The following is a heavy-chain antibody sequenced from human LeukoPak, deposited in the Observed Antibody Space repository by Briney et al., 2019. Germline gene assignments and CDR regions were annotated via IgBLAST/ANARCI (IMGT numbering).Heavy chain of an antibody. J-gene: IGHJ3*02. CDR3: AKVQLGYCSGGSCYSGAFDI. CDR1: GFTFDDYA. D-gene: IGHD2-15*01. V-gene: IGHV3-9*01. Sequence: GGSLRLSCAASGFTFDDYAMHWVRQAPGKGLEWVSGISWNSGSIGYADSVKGRFTISRDNAKNSLYLQMNSLRAEDTALYYCAKVQLGYCSGGSCYSGAFDIWGQGTMVTVSS. CDR2: ISWNSGSI.